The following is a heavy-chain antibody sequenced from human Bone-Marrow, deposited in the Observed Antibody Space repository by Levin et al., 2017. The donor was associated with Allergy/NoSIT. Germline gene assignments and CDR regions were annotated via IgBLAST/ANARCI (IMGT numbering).Heavy chain of an antibody. CDR2: IDWEDDT. D-gene: IGHD2-8*02. Sequence: RGSGPTLVKPTQTLTLTCTFSGFPFDTSGMCVTWIRQSPGKALEWLARIDWEDDTYYNTPLQTRLTISYATSKNQVVLTMPDMAPVDTATYDCERIRGTADPFDYWGQGILVTVSS. CDR1: GFPFDTSGMC. V-gene: IGHV2-70*11. CDR3: ERIRGTADPFDY. J-gene: IGHJ4*02.